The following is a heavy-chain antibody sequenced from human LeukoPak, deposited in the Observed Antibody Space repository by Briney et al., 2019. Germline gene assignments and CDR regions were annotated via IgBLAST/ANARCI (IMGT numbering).Heavy chain of an antibody. CDR2: ISATGGTT. D-gene: IGHD3-10*01. V-gene: IGHV3-23*01. CDR1: GFTFSNYA. Sequence: GGSLRLSCAASGFTFSNYAMSWVRQAPGKGLEWVSAISATGGTTYYADSVKGRFTISRDNSKNTLYLQMSSLRAEDTAVFYCAKGGLLWFGELSGAFDIWGQGTMVTVSS. CDR3: AKGGLLWFGELSGAFDI. J-gene: IGHJ3*02.